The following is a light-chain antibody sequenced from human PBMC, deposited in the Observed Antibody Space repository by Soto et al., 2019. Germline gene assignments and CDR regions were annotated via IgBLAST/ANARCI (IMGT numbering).Light chain of an antibody. CDR1: QSVSSRT. J-gene: IGKJ5*01. CDR3: QQYGSSPLT. Sequence: EIVLTQSPGTLSLSPGERATLSCRASQSVSSRTLAWYQQKPGQAPKVFIYGAPSRATGIPDRFSGSGSGTDFTLTISSLEPEDFAVYYCQQYGSSPLTFGQGTRVEIK. V-gene: IGKV3-20*01. CDR2: GAP.